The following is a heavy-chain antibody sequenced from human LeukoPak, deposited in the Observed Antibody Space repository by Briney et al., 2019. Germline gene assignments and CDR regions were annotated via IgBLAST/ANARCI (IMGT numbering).Heavy chain of an antibody. J-gene: IGHJ4*02. V-gene: IGHV3-30*02. Sequence: GGSLRLSCAASGFTFNNFGMHWVRQAPGKGLEWVSFIGYEGVHKYYADSVKGRFTISKDDSKATLYLQMNSLRPEDTAVYYCAKDLHGGYSSDYWGQGTLVTVFS. D-gene: IGHD4-23*01. CDR2: IGYEGVHK. CDR1: GFTFNNFG. CDR3: AKDLHGGYSSDY.